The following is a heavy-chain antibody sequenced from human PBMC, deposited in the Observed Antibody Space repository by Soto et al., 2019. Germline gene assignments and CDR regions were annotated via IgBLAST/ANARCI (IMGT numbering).Heavy chain of an antibody. J-gene: IGHJ6*02. CDR3: ARTYYDILTGYYPHYGVDV. CDR1: GGTFSSYT. CDR2: IIPILGIA. Sequence: SVKVSCKASGGTFSSYTISWVRQAPGQGLEWMGRIIPILGIANYAQKFQGRVTITADKSTSTAYMELSSLRSEDTAVYYCARTYYDILTGYYPHYGVDVWGQGTTVTVSS. V-gene: IGHV1-69*02. D-gene: IGHD3-9*01.